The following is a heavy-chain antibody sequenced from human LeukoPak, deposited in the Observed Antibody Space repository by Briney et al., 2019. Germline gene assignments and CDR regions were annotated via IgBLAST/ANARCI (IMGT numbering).Heavy chain of an antibody. V-gene: IGHV3-30*18. Sequence: PGGSLRLSCGASGFTFSSNGMHWVRQAPGKGLEWVAVISSDGSNKYYADSVKGRFTISRDNSKNTLNLQMNSLRVEDTAVYYCAKGSDHGYHYYCGMDVWGQGTTVTVSS. CDR3: AKGSDHGYHYYCGMDV. CDR1: GFTFSSNG. J-gene: IGHJ6*02. D-gene: IGHD1-14*01. CDR2: ISSDGSNK.